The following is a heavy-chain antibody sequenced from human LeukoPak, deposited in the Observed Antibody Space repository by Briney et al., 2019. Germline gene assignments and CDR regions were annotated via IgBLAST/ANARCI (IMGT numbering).Heavy chain of an antibody. V-gene: IGHV1-8*01. Sequence: ASVKVSCKASGSTFTSYDISWMRQAPGPGLEWMGWMNPSSGNTGYAQKFQGRVTMTRNTSISTAYMELRSLRSDDTAVEYGARSGYSSSWYAFRPGIMDVWGKGTTVTVSS. CDR1: GSTFTSYD. CDR3: ARSGYSSSWYAFRPGIMDV. J-gene: IGHJ6*04. CDR2: MNPSSGNT. D-gene: IGHD6-13*01.